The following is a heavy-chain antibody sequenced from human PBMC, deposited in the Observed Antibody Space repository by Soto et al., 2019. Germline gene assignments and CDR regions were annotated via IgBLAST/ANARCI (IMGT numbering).Heavy chain of an antibody. CDR1: GFTFSSYA. CDR2: ISYDGCNK. Sequence: GGSLRLSCAASGFTFSSYAMHWVRQAPGKGLEWVAVISYDGCNKYYADSVKGRFTISRDNSKNTLYLQMNSLRAEDTAVYYCARGIIGYCSGGSCAYFQHWGQGTLVTVSS. V-gene: IGHV3-30-3*01. J-gene: IGHJ1*01. D-gene: IGHD2-15*01. CDR3: ARGIIGYCSGGSCAYFQH.